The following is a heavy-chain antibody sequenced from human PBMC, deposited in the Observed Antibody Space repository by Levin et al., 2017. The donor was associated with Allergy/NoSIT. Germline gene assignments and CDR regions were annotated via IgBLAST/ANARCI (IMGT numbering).Heavy chain of an antibody. Sequence: GGSLRLSCAASGFTFSSYGMHWVRQAPDKGLEWVAVIWYDGSNKYYADSVKGRFTISRDNSKNTLYLQMNSLRAEDTAVYYCARDPRAYYYDSSGYYYGDAFDIWGQGTMVTVSS. CDR1: GFTFSSYG. D-gene: IGHD3-22*01. CDR2: IWYDGSNK. CDR3: ARDPRAYYYDSSGYYYGDAFDI. J-gene: IGHJ3*02. V-gene: IGHV3-33*01.